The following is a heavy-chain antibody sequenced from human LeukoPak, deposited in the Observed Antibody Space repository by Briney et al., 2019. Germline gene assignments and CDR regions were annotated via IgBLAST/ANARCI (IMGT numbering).Heavy chain of an antibody. CDR1: GFTFSTYG. J-gene: IGHJ4*02. CDR3: AKGWDTKSPSRSPFDY. CDR2: ISYDGSNK. Sequence: GRSLGLSGAAPGFTFSTYGMHWVRQAPGKGLEWVAVISYDGSNKYYADSVKGRFTISRDNSKNTLSLQMNSLRSGDTAVYYCAKGWDTKSPSRSPFDYWGQGTLVTVSS. D-gene: IGHD1-26*01. V-gene: IGHV3-30*18.